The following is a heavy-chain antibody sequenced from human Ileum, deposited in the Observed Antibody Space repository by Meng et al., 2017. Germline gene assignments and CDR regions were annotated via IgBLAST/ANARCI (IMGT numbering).Heavy chain of an antibody. CDR3: ARYIDSSGYADALDV. D-gene: IGHD3-22*01. V-gene: IGHV3-30*03. Sequence: GESLKISCAVSGFTLGSHHMHWVRQTPGKGLGRVAVMSGDGKQQQYAESERGRFIFYRDISKNTLFLQMNSLRPDDTAVYFCARYIDSSGYADALDVWGHGTLVTVSS. CDR1: GFTLGSHH. J-gene: IGHJ3*01. CDR2: MSGDGKQQ.